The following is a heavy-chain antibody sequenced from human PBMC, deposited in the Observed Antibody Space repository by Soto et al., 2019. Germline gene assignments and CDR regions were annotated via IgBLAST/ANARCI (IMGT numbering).Heavy chain of an antibody. CDR3: ASNYGDTDYYYYGMDV. Sequence: GGSLRLSCAASGFTFSDYYMSWIRQAPGKGLEWVSYISSSGSTIYYADSVKGRFTISRDNAKNSLYLQMNSLRAEDTAVYYCASNYGDTDYYYYGMDVWGQGTTVTV. V-gene: IGHV3-11*01. J-gene: IGHJ6*02. CDR1: GFTFSDYY. CDR2: ISSSGSTI. D-gene: IGHD4-17*01.